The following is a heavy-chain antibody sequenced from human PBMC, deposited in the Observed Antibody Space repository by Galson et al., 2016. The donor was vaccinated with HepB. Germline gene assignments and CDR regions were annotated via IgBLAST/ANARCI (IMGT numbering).Heavy chain of an antibody. V-gene: IGHV3-23*01. Sequence: SLRLSCAASGFTFRSYAMSWVRQAPGKRLEWPSYISGGGTDIYYADSVKGRFSISRDNSRDTVYLQMNSLRAEDTAVYYCAKRWEDDYNYAWYFDLWGRGTLVTVSS. CDR2: ISGGGTDI. CDR3: AKRWEDDYNYAWYFDL. J-gene: IGHJ2*01. CDR1: GFTFRSYA. D-gene: IGHD5-24*01.